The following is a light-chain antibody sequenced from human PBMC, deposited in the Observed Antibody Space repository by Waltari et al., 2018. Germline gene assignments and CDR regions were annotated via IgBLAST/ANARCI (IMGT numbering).Light chain of an antibody. CDR3: QQFYNYPPT. V-gene: IGKV1D-13*01. Sequence: AIQLPQSPPSLSASVGARVTIAFRASQAISSSLVWYQQKPGKAPKRLIYDASTLENGVPSRFSGSGSGTDFTLTISSLQPEDFSTYHCQQFYNYPPTFGQGTRLEIK. CDR1: QAISSS. J-gene: IGKJ5*01. CDR2: DAS.